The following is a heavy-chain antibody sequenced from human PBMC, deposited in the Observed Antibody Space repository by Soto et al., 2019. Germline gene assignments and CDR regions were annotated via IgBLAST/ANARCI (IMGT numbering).Heavy chain of an antibody. Sequence: PGGSLRLSCAASGFTFSNAWMSWVRQAPGKGLEWVGRIKSKTDGGTTDYAAPVKGRFTISRDDSKNTLYLQMNSLKTEDTAVYYCTTGPWIQLWLLDYWGQGTLVTVSS. V-gene: IGHV3-15*01. CDR2: IKSKTDGGTT. D-gene: IGHD5-18*01. CDR1: GFTFSNAW. CDR3: TTGPWIQLWLLDY. J-gene: IGHJ4*02.